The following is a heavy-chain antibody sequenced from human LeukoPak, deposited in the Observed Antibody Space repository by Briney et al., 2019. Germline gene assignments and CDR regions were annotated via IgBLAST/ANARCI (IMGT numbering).Heavy chain of an antibody. CDR3: ARMYGGYYFDY. Sequence: PGGSLRLSCAASGFTFSSYAMSWVRQGPGKGLEWVSVIYPGGSTYYADSVKGRFTISRDNSKNTLYLQMNSLRPEDTAVYYCARMYGGYYFDYWGQGTLVTVSS. V-gene: IGHV3-53*01. CDR2: IYPGGST. D-gene: IGHD5-12*01. J-gene: IGHJ4*02. CDR1: GFTFSSYA.